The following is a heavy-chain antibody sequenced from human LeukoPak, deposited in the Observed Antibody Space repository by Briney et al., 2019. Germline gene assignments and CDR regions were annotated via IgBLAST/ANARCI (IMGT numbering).Heavy chain of an antibody. J-gene: IGHJ6*02. D-gene: IGHD3-10*01. Sequence: PGGSLRLSCAASGFTFSSYAMHWVRQAPGKGLEWVAVISYDGSNKYYADSVKGRFTISRDNSRSTLYLQMNSLRAEDTAVYYCAKGLDYHGSGSYRDYYYYYGTDAWGHGTTVTVSS. V-gene: IGHV3-30-3*01. CDR1: GFTFSSYA. CDR2: ISYDGSNK. CDR3: AKGLDYHGSGSYRDYYYYYGTDA.